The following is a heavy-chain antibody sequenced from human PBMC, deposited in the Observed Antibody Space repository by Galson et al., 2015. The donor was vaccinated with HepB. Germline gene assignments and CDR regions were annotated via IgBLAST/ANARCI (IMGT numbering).Heavy chain of an antibody. CDR3: TRLLAGDSGYGFDP. Sequence: SLRLSCAASGFSFSGSGMHWVRQASGKGLEWVGRIRSKANSYATVYAASVKGRFTISRDDSKNTAYLQMNSLKTEDTAVYYCTRLLAGDSGYGFDPWGQGTLVTVSS. CDR1: GFSFSGSG. J-gene: IGHJ5*02. CDR2: IRSKANSYAT. V-gene: IGHV3-73*01. D-gene: IGHD2-21*02.